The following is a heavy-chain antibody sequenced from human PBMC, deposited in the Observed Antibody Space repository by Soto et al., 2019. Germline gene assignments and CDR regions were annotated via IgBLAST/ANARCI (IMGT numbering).Heavy chain of an antibody. CDR1: CFPFRHYW. D-gene: IGHD6-19*01. J-gene: IGHJ4*02. Sequence: PGGFLRLSCAASCFPFRHYWIDLGRQAPGKGLVWVSGINNDGSDTRYADSVKGRFTVSRDNSKNTLYLQMNSLRAEDTAVFYCAKERSSGWSFDYWGQGTLVTVSS. CDR2: INNDGSDT. CDR3: AKERSSGWSFDY. V-gene: IGHV3-74*01.